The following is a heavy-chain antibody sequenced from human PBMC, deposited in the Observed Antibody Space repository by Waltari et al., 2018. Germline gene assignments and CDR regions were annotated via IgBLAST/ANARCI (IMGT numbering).Heavy chain of an antibody. D-gene: IGHD3-3*01. V-gene: IGHV4-61*02. CDR1: GGSISSGSYY. Sequence: QVQLQESGPGLVKPSQTLSLTCTVSGGSISSGSYYWSWIRPPAGKGLEWIGRIYTSGSTNYNPSLKSRVTISVDTSKNQFSLELSSVTAADTAVYYCARSVIFGVAPDAFDIWGQGTMVTVSS. J-gene: IGHJ3*02. CDR3: ARSVIFGVAPDAFDI. CDR2: IYTSGST.